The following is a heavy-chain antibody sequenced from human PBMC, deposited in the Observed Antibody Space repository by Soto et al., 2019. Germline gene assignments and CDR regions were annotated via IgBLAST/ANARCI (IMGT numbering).Heavy chain of an antibody. CDR2: ISSSSSYI. V-gene: IGHV3-21*01. J-gene: IGHJ3*02. Sequence: GGSLRLSCEASGLTFSSYTLNWVGKAQGKGREWVSSISSSSSYIYYADSVKGRFTISRDNAKNSLYLQMNSLRAEDTAVYYCARDMGVVVVIHDAFDIWGQGTMVTVSS. CDR3: ARDMGVVVVIHDAFDI. D-gene: IGHD3-22*01. CDR1: GLTFSSYT.